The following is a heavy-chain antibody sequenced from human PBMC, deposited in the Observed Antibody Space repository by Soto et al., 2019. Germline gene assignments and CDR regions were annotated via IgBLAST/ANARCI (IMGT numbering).Heavy chain of an antibody. CDR2: ISGSGSRT. CDR3: ARDLGEVLMVYGARYYYYMDV. V-gene: IGHV3-23*01. CDR1: GFSFSSYA. D-gene: IGHD2-8*01. Sequence: PGGSLRLSCAASGFSFSSYAMSWVRQAPGKGLEWVSGISGSGSRTYYADSVKGRFTISRDNTESTLFLQLNSLRAEDTAVYYCARDLGEVLMVYGARYYYYMDVWGKGTTVTVSS. J-gene: IGHJ6*03.